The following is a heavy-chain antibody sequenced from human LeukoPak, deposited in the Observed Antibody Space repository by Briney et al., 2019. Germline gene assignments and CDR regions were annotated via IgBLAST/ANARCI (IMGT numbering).Heavy chain of an antibody. Sequence: GGSLRLSCVVSGFTLSNYVMSWVRQAPGKGLEWVSVISGRGGSTNYADSVKGRFTISRDNSKVALYLQMSGLRGEDTAVYDCAKHPPWGDRWTGRDVGFDYWGQGTLVTFS. CDR2: ISGRGGST. V-gene: IGHV3-23*01. CDR1: GFTLSNYV. D-gene: IGHD3/OR15-3a*01. CDR3: AKHPPWGDRWTGRDVGFDY. J-gene: IGHJ4*02.